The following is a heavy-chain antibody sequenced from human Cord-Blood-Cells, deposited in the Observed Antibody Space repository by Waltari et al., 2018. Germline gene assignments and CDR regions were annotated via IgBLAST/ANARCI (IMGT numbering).Heavy chain of an antibody. CDR1: GFTFSSYW. D-gene: IGHD6-13*01. CDR2: IKQDGSEK. Sequence: EVQLVESGGGLVQPGGSLRPSCAASGFTFSSYWMSWVRQAPGKGLEWVANIKQDGSEKYYVDSVKGRFTISRDNAKNSLYLQMNSLRAEDTAVYYCARPGDSSSWYFDYWGQGTLVTVSS. V-gene: IGHV3-7*01. CDR3: ARPGDSSSWYFDY. J-gene: IGHJ4*02.